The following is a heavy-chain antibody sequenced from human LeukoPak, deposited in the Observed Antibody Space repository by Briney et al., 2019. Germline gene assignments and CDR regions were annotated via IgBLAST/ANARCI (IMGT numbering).Heavy chain of an antibody. J-gene: IGHJ4*02. Sequence: GRSLRLSCAASGFTFSSYGMHWVRQAPGKGLEWVAVISYDGSNKYYADSVKGRFTISRDNSKNTLYLQMNSLRAEDTAVYYCARDGGYYYFDYWGQGTLVTVSS. V-gene: IGHV3-30*03. D-gene: IGHD3-3*01. CDR3: ARDGGYYYFDY. CDR2: ISYDGSNK. CDR1: GFTFSSYG.